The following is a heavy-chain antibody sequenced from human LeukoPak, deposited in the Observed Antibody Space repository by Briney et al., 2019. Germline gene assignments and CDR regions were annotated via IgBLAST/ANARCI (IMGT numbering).Heavy chain of an antibody. CDR2: SYYSGST. CDR1: GGSISSHY. CDR3: ARMVGQDWFDP. Sequence: SETLSLTCTVSGGSISSHYWSWIRQPPGKGLEWIGYSYYSGSTNYNPSLKSRVTISVDTSKNQFSLKLSSVAAADTAVYYCARMVGQDWFDPWGQGTLVTVSS. D-gene: IGHD2-8*01. J-gene: IGHJ5*02. V-gene: IGHV4-59*11.